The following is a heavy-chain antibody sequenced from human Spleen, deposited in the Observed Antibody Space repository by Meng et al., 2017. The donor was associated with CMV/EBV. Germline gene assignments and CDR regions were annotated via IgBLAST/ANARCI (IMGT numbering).Heavy chain of an antibody. CDR3: AKDLIDSSGYLDY. CDR2: ITSSGSLI. V-gene: IGHV3-11*01. J-gene: IGHJ4*02. Sequence: GESLKISCAASGFTFSDYYMSWIRQAPGKGLEWVSSITSSGSLIFYVDSVKGRFTISRDNSKNTLYLQMNSLRAEDTAVYYCAKDLIDSSGYLDYWGQGTLVTVSS. CDR1: GFTFSDYY. D-gene: IGHD3-22*01.